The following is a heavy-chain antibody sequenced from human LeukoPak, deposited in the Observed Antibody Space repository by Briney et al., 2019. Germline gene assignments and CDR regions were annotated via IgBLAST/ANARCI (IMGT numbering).Heavy chain of an antibody. CDR2: IYHSGST. CDR3: ARYSFSGGYFDY. Sequence: SETLSLTSTVSGYSISSVYYWGWIRQPPGKGLEWIGSIYHSGSTYYNPSLKSRVTISVDTSKNQFSLKLSSVTAADTAVYYCARYSFSGGYFDYWGQGTLVTVSS. J-gene: IGHJ4*02. CDR1: GYSISSVYY. D-gene: IGHD1-26*01. V-gene: IGHV4-38-2*02.